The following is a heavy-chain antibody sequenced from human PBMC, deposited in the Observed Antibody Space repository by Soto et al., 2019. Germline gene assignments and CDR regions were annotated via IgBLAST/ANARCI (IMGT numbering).Heavy chain of an antibody. J-gene: IGHJ4*02. CDR1: GFNFKKFA. CDR2: ISCCGGST. CDR3: AKADGEQWLIPHLDN. V-gene: IGHV3-23*01. Sequence: HPAGSLRLSCEASGFNFKKFAMGWVRQAPGEGLEWVSGISCCGGSTSYADSVKGRFTLARDDSKNTLSLHLNSLRFEDTARYFCAKADGEQWLIPHLDNWGQGTLVTVSS. D-gene: IGHD6-19*01.